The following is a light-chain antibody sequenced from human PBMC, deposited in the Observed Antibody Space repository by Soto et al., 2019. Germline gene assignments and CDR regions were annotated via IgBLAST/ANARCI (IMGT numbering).Light chain of an antibody. J-gene: IGKJ4*01. Sequence: DIVMTQSPLSLPVTPGEPASISCTSSQSLLHSNGNTYLDWYLEKPGQSPQLLIYLVSIRASGVPDRFSGSGSGTDFTLKISRVEAEDVGTSYCVHALQTVPFGGGTKV. V-gene: IGKV2-28*01. CDR2: LVS. CDR3: VHALQTVP. CDR1: QSLLHSNGNTY.